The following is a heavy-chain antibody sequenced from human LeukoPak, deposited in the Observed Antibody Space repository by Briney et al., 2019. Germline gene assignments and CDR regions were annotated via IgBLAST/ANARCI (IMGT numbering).Heavy chain of an antibody. Sequence: GGSLRLSCAASGFTFSSYWMHWVRQAPGKGLVWVSRINSDGSSTSYADSVKGRFTISRDNAKDTLYLQMNSLRAEDTAVYYCVRGYDGNSPFFDYWGQGTLVTVSS. D-gene: IGHD4-23*01. CDR3: VRGYDGNSPFFDY. CDR1: GFTFSSYW. J-gene: IGHJ4*02. CDR2: INSDGSST. V-gene: IGHV3-74*01.